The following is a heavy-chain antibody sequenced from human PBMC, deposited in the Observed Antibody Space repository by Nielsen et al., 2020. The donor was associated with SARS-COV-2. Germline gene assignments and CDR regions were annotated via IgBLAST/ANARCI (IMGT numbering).Heavy chain of an antibody. D-gene: IGHD6-19*01. CDR1: GLTLRSNY. CDR3: ARGAGGLSGPFDY. V-gene: IGHV3-66*01. J-gene: IGHJ4*02. CDR2: IYSGVET. Sequence: GGSLRLSCAAPGLTLRSNYMSWVRQTPGKGPEWVSVIYSGVETYYANSVKGRFTISRDTSKNTVYLQMNGLRVDDTAVYYCARGAGGLSGPFDYWGQGTLVTVSS.